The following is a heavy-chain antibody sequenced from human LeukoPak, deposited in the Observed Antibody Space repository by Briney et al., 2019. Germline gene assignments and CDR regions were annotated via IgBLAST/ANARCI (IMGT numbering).Heavy chain of an antibody. V-gene: IGHV4-39*01. Sequence: PSETLSLTCTVSGGSTSSSSYYWGWIRQPPGKGLEWIGSIYYSGSTYYNPSLKSRVTISVDTSRNQFSLKLSSVTAADTAVYYCARLYSSGWYFIKEVFDAFDIWGQGTMVTVSS. CDR1: GGSTSSSSYY. J-gene: IGHJ3*02. D-gene: IGHD6-19*01. CDR3: ARLYSSGWYFIKEVFDAFDI. CDR2: IYYSGST.